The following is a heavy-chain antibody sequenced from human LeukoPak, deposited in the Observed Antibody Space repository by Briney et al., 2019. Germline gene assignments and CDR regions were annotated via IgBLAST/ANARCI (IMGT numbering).Heavy chain of an antibody. D-gene: IGHD3-10*01. Sequence: GGSLRLSCAASGFTFSSYWMSWVRQAPGKGLEWVANIKQDGSEKYYVDSVKGRFTISRDNAKNSLYLQMNSLRAEDTAVYYCARDRAYGSGSYYKVDAFDIWGQGTMVTVSS. J-gene: IGHJ3*02. V-gene: IGHV3-7*01. CDR3: ARDRAYGSGSYYKVDAFDI. CDR2: IKQDGSEK. CDR1: GFTFSSYW.